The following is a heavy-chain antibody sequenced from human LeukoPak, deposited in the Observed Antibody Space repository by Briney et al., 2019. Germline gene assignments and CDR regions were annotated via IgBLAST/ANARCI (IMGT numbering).Heavy chain of an antibody. D-gene: IGHD2-21*01. V-gene: IGHV3-7*01. CDR2: INQDGSEK. CDR1: GFTFSTYW. J-gene: IGHJ4*02. Sequence: GGSLRLSCAASGFTFSTYWMSWVPQSPGKGLEWVANINQDGSEKNYVDSVKGRFTISRDDAKNSLSLQMNTLGAEDTAVSYCARRTVVAREDYWGQGTLVTVSS. CDR3: ARRTVVAREDY.